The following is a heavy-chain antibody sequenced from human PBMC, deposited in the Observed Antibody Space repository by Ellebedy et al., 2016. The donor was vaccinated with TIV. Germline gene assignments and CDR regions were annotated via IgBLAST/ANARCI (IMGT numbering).Heavy chain of an antibody. D-gene: IGHD3-3*01. J-gene: IGHJ5*02. CDR1: GYTFTSYY. V-gene: IGHV1-3*01. CDR2: INAGNGNT. Sequence: AASVKVSCKASGYTFTSYYMHWVRQPPGQRLEWMGWINAGNGNTKYSQEFQGRVTITRDTSASTAYMELSSRRSEDTAVYYCAGAQDVGVVNNWFDPWGQGTLVTVSS. CDR3: AGAQDVGVVNNWFDP.